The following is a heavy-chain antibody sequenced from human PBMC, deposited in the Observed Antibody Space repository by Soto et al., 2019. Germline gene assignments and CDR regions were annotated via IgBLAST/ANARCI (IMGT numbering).Heavy chain of an antibody. Sequence: ASVKVSFKSSGYTFTSYYINWVRPATGQGLGWRGWMNPNSGNTGYAQKFQGRVTMTRNTSISTAYMELSSLRSEDPAVYYCARVWYSYGKSESFDIWGQGTMVTVSS. D-gene: IGHD5-18*01. J-gene: IGHJ3*02. V-gene: IGHV1-8*01. CDR2: MNPNSGNT. CDR3: ARVWYSYGKSESFDI. CDR1: GYTFTSYY.